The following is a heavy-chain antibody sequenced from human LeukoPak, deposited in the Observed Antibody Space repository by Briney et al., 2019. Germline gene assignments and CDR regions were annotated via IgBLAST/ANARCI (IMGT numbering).Heavy chain of an antibody. CDR1: NDSISPLY. CDR2: IFYSGTT. CDR3: ARGGSAAKYYFDS. Sequence: PSETLSLTCTVSNDSISPLYWGWIRQPPGKGLEFIGYIFYSGTTNFNPSLKSRVTLSVDTSKNQFSLRLNSVAAADTAVYYCARGGSAAKYYFDSWGRGTLVTVSS. J-gene: IGHJ4*02. V-gene: IGHV4-59*11. D-gene: IGHD6-13*01.